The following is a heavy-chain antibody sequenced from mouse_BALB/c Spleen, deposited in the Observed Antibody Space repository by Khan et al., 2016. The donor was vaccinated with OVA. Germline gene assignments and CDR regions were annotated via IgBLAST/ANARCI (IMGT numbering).Heavy chain of an antibody. CDR2: VNPYNAGS. J-gene: IGHJ2*01. CDR1: GYTFTSYV. V-gene: IGHV1S136*01. D-gene: IGHD2-14*01. Sequence: VQLQQSGPELVKPRASVKMSCKASGYTFTSYVMHWVKQKPGQGLEWIGYVNPYNAGSKYNEKFKGKATLTSDKSSSTAYMELSSLTSEDSAVYYCARYYRYDVWYYFDYWGQGSTLTVSS. CDR3: ARYYRYDVWYYFDY.